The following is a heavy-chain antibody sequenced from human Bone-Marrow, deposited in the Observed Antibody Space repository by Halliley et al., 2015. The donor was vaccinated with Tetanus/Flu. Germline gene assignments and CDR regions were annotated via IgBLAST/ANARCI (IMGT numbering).Heavy chain of an antibody. CDR3: ASPNRITGTDN. CDR2: IYYSGPP. Sequence: KGLEWIGYIYYSGPPYYNPSLKSRVVVSVDTSKNQFSLRLTSVTAADTAVYYWASPNRITGTDNWGQGTLVTVSS. V-gene: IGHV4-31*02. J-gene: IGHJ4*02. D-gene: IGHD1-20*01.